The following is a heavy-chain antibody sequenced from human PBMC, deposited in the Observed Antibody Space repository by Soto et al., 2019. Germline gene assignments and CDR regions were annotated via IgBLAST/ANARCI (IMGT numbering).Heavy chain of an antibody. V-gene: IGHV1-3*01. CDR1: GYTFTSYA. Sequence: ASVKVSCKASGYTFTSYAMHWVRQAPGQRLEWMGWINVGDGNTYYSQKFQGRVTITRDTSASTAYMELSSLRSEDTAVYYCARDLLGGSYPDYWGQGTPVTVSS. CDR2: INVGDGNT. J-gene: IGHJ4*02. D-gene: IGHD1-26*01. CDR3: ARDLLGGSYPDY.